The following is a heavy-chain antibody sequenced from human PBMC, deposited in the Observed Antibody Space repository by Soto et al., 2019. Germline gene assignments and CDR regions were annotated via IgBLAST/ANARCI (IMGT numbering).Heavy chain of an antibody. CDR2: ISSSSSYI. V-gene: IGHV3-21*01. CDR3: ARGVAVAGTSSWFDP. Sequence: LRISCASSGFTFSNYSMNWFRQAPGKGLEWVSSISSSSSYIYYADSVKGRFTISRDNAKNSLYLQMNSLRAEDTAVYYCARGVAVAGTSSWFDPWGQGTLVTVSS. J-gene: IGHJ5*02. D-gene: IGHD6-19*01. CDR1: GFTFSNYS.